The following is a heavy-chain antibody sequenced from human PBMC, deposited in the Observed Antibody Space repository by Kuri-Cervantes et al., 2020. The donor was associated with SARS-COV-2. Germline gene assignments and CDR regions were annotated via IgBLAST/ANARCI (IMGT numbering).Heavy chain of an antibody. V-gene: IGHV3-9*01. CDR2: ISWNSGSI. J-gene: IGHJ4*02. D-gene: IGHD1-1*01. CDR3: VRDGDHWNFDY. CDR1: GFTFDDYA. Sequence: GGSLRLSCAASGFTFDDYAMHWVRQAPGKGLEWVSGISWNSGSIGYADSVKGRFTISRDNAKNMLFLQMNSLRAEDTAVYYCVRDGDHWNFDYWGQGTPVTVSS.